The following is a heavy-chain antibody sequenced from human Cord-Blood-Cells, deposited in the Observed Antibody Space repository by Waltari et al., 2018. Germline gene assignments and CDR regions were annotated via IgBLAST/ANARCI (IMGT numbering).Heavy chain of an antibody. CDR3: AREVAEYYGSGSYYSPGY. D-gene: IGHD3-10*01. CDR1: GGTFSSYA. J-gene: IGHJ4*02. V-gene: IGHV1-69*01. CDR2: IIPIVGTA. Sequence: QVQLVQSGAEVKKPGSSVKVSCKASGGTFSSYAISWVRQAPGQGLEWMGGIIPIVGTANYAQKFQGRVTITADESTSTAYMELSSLRSEDTAVYYCAREVAEYYGSGSYYSPGYWGQGTLVTVSS.